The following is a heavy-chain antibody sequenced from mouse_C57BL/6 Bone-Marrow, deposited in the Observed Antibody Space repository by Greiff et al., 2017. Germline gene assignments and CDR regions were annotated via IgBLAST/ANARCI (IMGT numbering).Heavy chain of an antibody. J-gene: IGHJ3*01. CDR3: ATLLFAY. Sequence: QPGAELVKPGASVKVFCKASGYTFTSHWMHWVKQRPGQGLEWIGRIHPSDSDTNYNQKFKGKATLTVDKSPSTAYMQLSSLTSEDSAVYYCATLLFAYWGQGTLVTVSA. CDR1: GYTFTSHW. CDR2: IHPSDSDT. D-gene: IGHD1-1*01. V-gene: IGHV1-74*01.